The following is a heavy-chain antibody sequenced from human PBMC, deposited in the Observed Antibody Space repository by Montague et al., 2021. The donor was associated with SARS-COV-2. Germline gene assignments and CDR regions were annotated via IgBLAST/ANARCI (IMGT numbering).Heavy chain of an antibody. V-gene: IGHV4-39*02. CDR2: IYYTGNT. CDR3: ARARGSHYMSWFDS. CDR1: GGSITDNIDY. Sequence: SETLSLTCTVSGGSITDNIDYWAWIRQPPGKGLEWIGSIYYTGNTYYNPSLKSRVTISVVTSKNHFTLKLSSVAAADTAVYYCARARGSHYMSWFDSWGQGTLVIVSS. J-gene: IGHJ5*01. D-gene: IGHD3-10*01.